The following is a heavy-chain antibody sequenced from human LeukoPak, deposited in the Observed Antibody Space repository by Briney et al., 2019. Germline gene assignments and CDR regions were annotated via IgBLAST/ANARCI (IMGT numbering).Heavy chain of an antibody. CDR3: ARRATHDAFDI. J-gene: IGHJ3*02. Sequence: ASVKVSRKASGGTFTSYAISWVRQAPGQGLEWMGGIIPIFGTANYAQKFQGRVTITADESTSTAYVELSSLRSEDTAVYDCARRATHDAFDIWGQGTMVTVSS. CDR1: GGTFTSYA. CDR2: IIPIFGTA. V-gene: IGHV1-69*13. D-gene: IGHD1-26*01.